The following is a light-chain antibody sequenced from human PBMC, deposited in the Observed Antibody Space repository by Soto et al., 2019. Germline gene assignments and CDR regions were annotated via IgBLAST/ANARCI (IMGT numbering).Light chain of an antibody. V-gene: IGLV2-23*02. CDR3: YSNVRVWTFI. Sequence: QSVLTQPASVSGSPGQSITISCTGSSSDIGKYNLVSWYQQQSGNAPKLLLYEVSRRPSGVPTRFTGSKSGNTASLTISSLQPEDEADYYCYSNVRVWTFIFGGGTQLIVL. CDR1: SSDIGKYNL. J-gene: IGLJ2*01. CDR2: EVS.